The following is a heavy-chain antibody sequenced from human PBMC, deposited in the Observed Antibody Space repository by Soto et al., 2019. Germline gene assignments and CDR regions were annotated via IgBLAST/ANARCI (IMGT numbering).Heavy chain of an antibody. CDR3: ARVSCSGGSCYSVAFDI. J-gene: IGHJ3*02. CDR2: ISSSSSYL. D-gene: IGHD2-15*01. V-gene: IGHV3-21*01. CDR1: GFTFSSYS. Sequence: GGSLRLSCAASGFTFSSYSMNWVRQAPGKGLEWVSSISSSSSYLYYADSVKGRFTISRDNAKNSLYLQMNSLRAEDTAVYYCARVSCSGGSCYSVAFDIWGQGTMVTVSS.